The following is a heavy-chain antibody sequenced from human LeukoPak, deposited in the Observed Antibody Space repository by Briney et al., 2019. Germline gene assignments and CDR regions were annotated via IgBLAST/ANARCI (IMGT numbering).Heavy chain of an antibody. J-gene: IGHJ1*01. V-gene: IGHV3-30-3*01. Sequence: GGSLRLSCAASGFTFSSYAMHWVRQAPGKGLEWVAVISYDGSNKYYADSVKGRFTISRDNSKNTLYLQMNSLRAEDTAVYYCARAGIAAAGKLDWGQGTLVTVSS. CDR1: GFTFSSYA. CDR3: ARAGIAAAGKLD. D-gene: IGHD6-13*01. CDR2: ISYDGSNK.